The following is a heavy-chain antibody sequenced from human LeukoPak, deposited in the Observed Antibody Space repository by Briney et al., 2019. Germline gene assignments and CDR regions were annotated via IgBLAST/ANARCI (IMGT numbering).Heavy chain of an antibody. CDR1: GYTFTTYA. D-gene: IGHD6-6*01. CDR3: ARDRSSFSYAFDI. J-gene: IGHJ3*02. Sequence: ASVKVSCKASGYTFTTYAIHWVREAPGQRLEWMGWISTYNDDRKYSPKFQGTVTITTDTSASTAYLELSSLRSEDTAVYYCARDRSSFSYAFDIWGQGTMVTVSS. V-gene: IGHV1-3*04. CDR2: ISTYNDDR.